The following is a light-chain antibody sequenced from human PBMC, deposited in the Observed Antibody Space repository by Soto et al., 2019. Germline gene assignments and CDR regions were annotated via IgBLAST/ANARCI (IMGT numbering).Light chain of an antibody. CDR1: NSDVGGYNY. CDR3: CSYTPNNTWV. J-gene: IGLJ3*02. V-gene: IGLV2-14*01. CDR2: EVS. Sequence: QSALTQPASVSGSPGQSITISCTGTNSDVGGYNYVSWYQQHPGKAPKLIIHEVSDRPSGISTRFSASKSGNTASLTISGLQPGDEADYYCCSYTPNNTWVFGGGTKVTVL.